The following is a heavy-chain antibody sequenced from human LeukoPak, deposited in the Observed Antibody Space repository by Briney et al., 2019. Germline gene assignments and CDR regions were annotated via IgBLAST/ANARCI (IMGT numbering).Heavy chain of an antibody. D-gene: IGHD6-19*01. CDR3: VKGRRIAVAGEYFQH. CDR2: ISSNGGST. CDR1: GFTFSSYA. Sequence: GGSLRLSCAASGFTFSSYAMSWVRQAPGKGLEYVSAISSNGGSTYYADSVKGRFTISRDNSKNTLYLQMSSLRAEDTAVYYCVKGRRIAVAGEYFQHWGQGTLVTVSS. V-gene: IGHV3-64D*09. J-gene: IGHJ1*01.